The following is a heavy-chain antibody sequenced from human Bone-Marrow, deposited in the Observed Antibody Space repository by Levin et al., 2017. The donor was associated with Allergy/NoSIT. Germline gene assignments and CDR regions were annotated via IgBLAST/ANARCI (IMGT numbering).Heavy chain of an antibody. D-gene: IGHD2-2*03. J-gene: IGHJ6*02. CDR1: GFTFSSYA. CDR2: ISGSGGST. CDR3: AKDGYCSSTSCHYYYYGMDV. Sequence: AGGSLRLSCAASGFTFSSYAMSWVRQAPGKGLEWVSAISGSGGSTYYADSVKGRFTISRDNSKNTLYLQMNSLRAEDTAVYYCAKDGYCSSTSCHYYYYGMDVWGQGTTVTVSS. V-gene: IGHV3-23*01.